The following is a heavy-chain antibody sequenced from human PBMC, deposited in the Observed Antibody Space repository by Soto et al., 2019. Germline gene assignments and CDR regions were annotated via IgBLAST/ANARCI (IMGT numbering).Heavy chain of an antibody. CDR1: GGSFSGYY. CDR3: ARFRIIPNWFDP. V-gene: IGHV4-34*01. J-gene: IGHJ5*02. Sequence: PSETLSLTCAVYGGSFSGYYWSWIRQPPGKGLEWIGEINHSGSTNYNPSLKSRVTISVDTSKNQFSLKLSSVTAADTAVYYCARFRIIPNWFDPWGQGTLVPVSS. D-gene: IGHD2-21*01. CDR2: INHSGST.